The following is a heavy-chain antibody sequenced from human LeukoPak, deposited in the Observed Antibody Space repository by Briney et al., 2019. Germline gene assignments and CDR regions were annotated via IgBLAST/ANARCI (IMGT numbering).Heavy chain of an antibody. J-gene: IGHJ4*02. CDR2: IYYSGSI. V-gene: IGHV4-39*01. CDR1: DGSISSSSYY. D-gene: IGHD3-16*01. CDR3: ARGPAVITTRYFDY. Sequence: PSETLSLTCTVSDGSISSSSYYWGWIRQPPGKGLEWIGGIYYSGSIYYNPSLKSRVSISVDTSKNQFSLKLSSVAAADTAVYYCARGPAVITTRYFDYWGQGTLVTVSS.